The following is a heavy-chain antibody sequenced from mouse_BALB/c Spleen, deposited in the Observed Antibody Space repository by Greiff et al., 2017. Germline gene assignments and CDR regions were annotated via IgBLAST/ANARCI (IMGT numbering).Heavy chain of an antibody. CDR2: INPSTGYT. Sequence: QVQLQQSGAELAKPGASVKMSCKASGYTFTSYWMHWVKQRPGQGLEWIGYINPSTGYTEYNQKFKDKATLTADKSSSTACMQLSSLTSEDSAVYYCARWAARALFAYWGQGTLVTVSA. J-gene: IGHJ3*01. CDR3: ARWAARALFAY. D-gene: IGHD3-1*01. CDR1: GYTFTSYW. V-gene: IGHV1-7*01.